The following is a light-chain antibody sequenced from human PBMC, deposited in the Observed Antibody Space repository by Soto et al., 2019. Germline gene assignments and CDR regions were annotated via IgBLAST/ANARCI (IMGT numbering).Light chain of an antibody. CDR1: QGISSY. Sequence: DIQLTQSPSFLSASVGDRVTITCRASQGISSYLAWYQQKPGKAPKLLIFAASTLQNGVPSRFSGSGSGTDYPLPLSSQQPQDFATCYCVHLNSYSADTFGAGTKGDIK. V-gene: IGKV1-9*01. CDR3: VHLNSYSADT. CDR2: AAS. J-gene: IGKJ3*01.